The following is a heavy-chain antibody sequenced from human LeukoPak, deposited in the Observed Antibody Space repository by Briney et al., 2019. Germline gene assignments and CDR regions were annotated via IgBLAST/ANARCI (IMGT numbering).Heavy chain of an antibody. V-gene: IGHV4-34*01. Sequence: SETLSLTCAVYGGSFSGYYWSWIRQPPGKGLEWIGEINHSGSTNYNPSLKSRVTISVDTSKNQFSLKLSSVTAADTAVYYCARGLGIADLFESEDVWGKGTTVTVSS. CDR3: ARGLGIADLFESEDV. J-gene: IGHJ6*04. CDR2: INHSGST. CDR1: GGSFSGYY. D-gene: IGHD6-13*01.